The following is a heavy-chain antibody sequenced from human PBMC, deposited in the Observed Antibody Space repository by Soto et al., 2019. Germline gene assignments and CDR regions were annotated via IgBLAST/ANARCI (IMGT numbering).Heavy chain of an antibody. CDR1: GNTFTYRY. D-gene: IGHD1-26*01. CDR2: ITPFSGDV. CDR3: ASGGAGSGPFTWELPDH. Sequence: ASVKVSCKALGNTFTYRYLHWVRQAPGQAFEWMGWITPFSGDVHYAQKFQERVTITRDRSINTAYMQMSSLRSEDTAMYFCASGGAGSGPFTWELPDHWGQGTLVTVSS. V-gene: IGHV1-45*02. J-gene: IGHJ4*02.